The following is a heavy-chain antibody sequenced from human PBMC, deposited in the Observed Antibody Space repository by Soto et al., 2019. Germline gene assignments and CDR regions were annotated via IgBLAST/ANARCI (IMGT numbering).Heavy chain of an antibody. CDR2: INPSGRST. CDR1: QYKFTNYC. D-gene: IGHD3-22*01. Sequence: QVQLVQSGAEVKKPGASVKVSCKASQYKFTNYCVHWVRQAPGQGLEWMGIINPSGRSTNYARRVRGRVTMIRETSTCTVYMEQSSLRSEDAAVDYCATAAYVTDSLPVWAKPRCGARAVWGLGTTVTASS. J-gene: IGHJ6*02. CDR3: ATAAYVTDSLPVWAKPRCGARAV. V-gene: IGHV1-46*01.